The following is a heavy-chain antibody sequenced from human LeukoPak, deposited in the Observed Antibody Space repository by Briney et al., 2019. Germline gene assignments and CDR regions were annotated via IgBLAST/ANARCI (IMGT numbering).Heavy chain of an antibody. D-gene: IGHD3-22*01. Sequence: PSETLSLTCTVSGGSISSSSYYWGWIRQPPGKGLEWIGSIYYSGSTYYNPSLKSRVTISVDTSKNQFSLKLSSVTAADTAVYYCARLMIVVVTQDGAFDIWGQGTMVTVSS. CDR2: IYYSGST. V-gene: IGHV4-39*07. J-gene: IGHJ3*02. CDR3: ARLMIVVVTQDGAFDI. CDR1: GGSISSSSYY.